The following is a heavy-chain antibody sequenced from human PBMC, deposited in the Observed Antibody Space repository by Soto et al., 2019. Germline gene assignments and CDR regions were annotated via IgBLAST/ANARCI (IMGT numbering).Heavy chain of an antibody. CDR2: IIPIFGTA. J-gene: IGHJ5*02. Sequence: SVKVSCKASGGTFSSYAISWVRQAPGQGLEWMGGIIPIFGTANYAQKFQGRVTITADESTSTAYMELSSLRSEDTAVYYCAISAPDCSSTSCYSWFDPWGQGTLVTVSS. D-gene: IGHD2-2*02. CDR1: GGTFSSYA. V-gene: IGHV1-69*13. CDR3: AISAPDCSSTSCYSWFDP.